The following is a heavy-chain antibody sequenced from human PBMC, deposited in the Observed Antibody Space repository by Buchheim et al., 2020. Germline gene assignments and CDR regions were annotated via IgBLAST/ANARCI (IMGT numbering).Heavy chain of an antibody. Sequence: EVQLVESGGGLVQPGGSLRLSCAASGFTVSSSWMHWVRHAPGKGLVWVSRLTADGRDTAYADSVKGRFTISRDNAKNTLYLQMNTLRAEDTAVYYCARSWRFSLDSWGRGTL. CDR1: GFTVSSSW. CDR3: ARSWRFSLDS. CDR2: LTADGRDT. V-gene: IGHV3-74*01. J-gene: IGHJ4*02. D-gene: IGHD3-10*01.